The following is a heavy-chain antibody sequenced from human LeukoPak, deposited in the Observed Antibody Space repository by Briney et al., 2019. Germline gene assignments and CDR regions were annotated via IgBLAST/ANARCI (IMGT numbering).Heavy chain of an antibody. V-gene: IGHV3-30*04. J-gene: IGHJ4*02. D-gene: IGHD3-22*01. Sequence: PPGRSLRFSCAASGSTFSSYAMHWVRQAPGKGLEWVAVISYDGSDKYYADSVKGRFTISRDNSKNTLYLQMNSLRAEDTAVYYCARENYYYDSSGYSHFDYWGQGTLVTVSS. CDR1: GSTFSSYA. CDR2: ISYDGSDK. CDR3: ARENYYYDSSGYSHFDY.